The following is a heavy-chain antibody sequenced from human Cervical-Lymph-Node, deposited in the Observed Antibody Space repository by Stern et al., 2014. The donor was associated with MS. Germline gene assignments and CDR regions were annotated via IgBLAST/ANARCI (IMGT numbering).Heavy chain of an antibody. D-gene: IGHD3-22*01. CDR3: AGDRHSSGFDH. V-gene: IGHV1-69*01. CDR1: GGTFSNYA. CDR2: TNPLFGTT. J-gene: IGHJ4*02. Sequence: VQLVESGAEVKKPGSSVKVSCKASGGTFSNYAITWFRQAPGRGLEWLGGTNPLFGTTNYAQKFQGRVTMTAHESTATAYMELSGLRSEDTAVYYCAGDRHSSGFDHWGQGTLVTVSS.